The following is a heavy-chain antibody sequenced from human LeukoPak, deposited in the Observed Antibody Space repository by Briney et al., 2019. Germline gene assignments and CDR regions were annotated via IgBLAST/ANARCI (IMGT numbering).Heavy chain of an antibody. CDR3: AKAGLVATTDFDY. Sequence: PGGSLRLSCAASGFTFSSYGMHWVRQAPGKGLEWVAVIWYDGSNKYYADSVKGRFTISRDNSKNTLYLQMNSLRAEDTAVYYCAKAGLVATTDFDYWGQGTLVTVSS. D-gene: IGHD5-12*01. CDR2: IWYDGSNK. CDR1: GFTFSSYG. V-gene: IGHV3-33*06. J-gene: IGHJ4*02.